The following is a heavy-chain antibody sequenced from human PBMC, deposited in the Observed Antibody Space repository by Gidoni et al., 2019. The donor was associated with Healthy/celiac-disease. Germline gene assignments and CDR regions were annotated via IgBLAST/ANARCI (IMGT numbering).Heavy chain of an antibody. J-gene: IGHJ4*02. CDR3: ARERQQLVLGDWDY. Sequence: QVQLVQSGAEVKKPGASVKVSCKASGYTFTSYGISWVGQAPGQGLEGMGWITAYNGNKNYAQKLKGRVTMTTDTSTSKAYMELRSLRSDDTAVYYCARERQQLVLGDWDYGGQGTLVTVSS. V-gene: IGHV1-18*01. D-gene: IGHD6-13*01. CDR1: GYTFTSYG. CDR2: ITAYNGNK.